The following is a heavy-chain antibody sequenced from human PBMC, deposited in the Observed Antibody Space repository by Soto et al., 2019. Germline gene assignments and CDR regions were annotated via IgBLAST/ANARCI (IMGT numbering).Heavy chain of an antibody. Sequence: QVHLQQWGAGLLKPPQTLSLSCVVDGGAFNGYYWTWIRQPPGKGLEWIGEINHSGSVDYNPSLKSRVAISIDTSKKQFSLTLTSVTAADTAVYYCARAGAALVRGSIGGFDYWGQGSLVTVSS. CDR1: GGAFNGYY. J-gene: IGHJ4*02. D-gene: IGHD3-10*01. CDR2: INHSGSV. V-gene: IGHV4-34*02. CDR3: ARAGAALVRGSIGGFDY.